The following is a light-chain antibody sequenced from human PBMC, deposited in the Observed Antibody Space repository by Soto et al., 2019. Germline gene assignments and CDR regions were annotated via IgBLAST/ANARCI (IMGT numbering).Light chain of an antibody. CDR3: QQGLSTPLT. CDR2: AAS. V-gene: IGKV1-39*01. CDR1: QSISSY. J-gene: IGKJ4*01. Sequence: DIQMTQSPSTLSGSVGDRVTITCRASQSISSYLNWYQQKPGKAPKLLIYAASSFQSGVPSRFSGSGSGTDFTLTISSLQPEDFAAYYCQQGLSTPLTFGGGTKVDIK.